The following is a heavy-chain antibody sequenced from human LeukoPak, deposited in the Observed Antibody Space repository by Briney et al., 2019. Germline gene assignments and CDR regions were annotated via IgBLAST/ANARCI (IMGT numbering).Heavy chain of an antibody. CDR1: GFTFSSYA. Sequence: PGGSLRLSCAASGFTFSSYAMSWVRQAPGEGLEWVSAISGSGGSTYYADSVKGRFTISRDNSKNTLYLQMNSLRAEDTAVYYCAKWVPIQQQLVINDAFDIWGQGTMVTVSS. D-gene: IGHD6-13*01. CDR2: ISGSGGST. J-gene: IGHJ3*02. V-gene: IGHV3-23*01. CDR3: AKWVPIQQQLVINDAFDI.